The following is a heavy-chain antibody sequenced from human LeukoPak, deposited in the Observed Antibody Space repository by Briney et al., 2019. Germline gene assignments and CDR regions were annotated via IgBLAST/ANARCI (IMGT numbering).Heavy chain of an antibody. D-gene: IGHD6-13*01. CDR2: IPSSGST. CDR1: GDSISSGDYY. CDR3: ARDIKAAADSYNWFDP. V-gene: IGHV4-61*02. Sequence: PSETLSLTCTVSGDSISSGDYYWSWIRQPAGKGLEWIGRIPSSGSTNYNPSLKSRVTISVDTSKNQFSLKLSSVTAADTAVYYCARDIKAAADSYNWFDPWGQGTLVTVSS. J-gene: IGHJ5*02.